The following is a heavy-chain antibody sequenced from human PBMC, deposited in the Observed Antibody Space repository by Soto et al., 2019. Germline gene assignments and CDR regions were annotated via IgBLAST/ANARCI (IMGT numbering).Heavy chain of an antibody. J-gene: IGHJ4*02. Sequence: QVQLVESGGGLVKPGGSLRLSCAASGFTFSDHYMTWIRQAPGKGPEWLSYISGGGDIISYADSVKGRFIISRYNAKRSLYLQMNSLTVEDTAVYYCSRDPRLADYWGQGTLVTVSS. CDR2: ISGGGDII. D-gene: IGHD6-25*01. CDR1: GFTFSDHY. CDR3: SRDPRLADY. V-gene: IGHV3-11*01.